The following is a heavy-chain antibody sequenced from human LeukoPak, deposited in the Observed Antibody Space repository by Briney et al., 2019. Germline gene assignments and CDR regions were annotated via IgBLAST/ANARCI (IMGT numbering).Heavy chain of an antibody. CDR1: GLTCSSYA. CDR2: ISYDGSNK. CDR3: AKDLLYYGPGTYYNAAEYFQF. J-gene: IGHJ1*01. D-gene: IGHD3-10*01. Sequence: GGSLRLSCAASGLTCSSYAMHWVRQAPGKGLEWVAVISYDGSNKDYADSVKGRFTISRDNSRNTLSLQMNSLRPEDTAVYYCAKDLLYYGPGTYYNAAEYFQFWGQGTQVTVSS. V-gene: IGHV3-30*18.